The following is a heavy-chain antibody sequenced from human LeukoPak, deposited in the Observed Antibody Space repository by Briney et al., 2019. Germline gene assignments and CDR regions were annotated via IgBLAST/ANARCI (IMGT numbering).Heavy chain of an antibody. CDR3: ARARGLGKRGYENGFAY. CDR1: GFSFSDYY. J-gene: IGHJ4*02. CDR2: ISSTGSTI. V-gene: IGHV3-11*01. Sequence: GGSLRLSCAVSGFSFSDYYVSWIRQPPGKGLQWLSHISSTGSTIYYADSVKGRFSTSRDNGRNSLHLQMNNLRVEDTAIYYCARARGLGKRGYENGFAYWGQGSLVTVSS. D-gene: IGHD5-12*01.